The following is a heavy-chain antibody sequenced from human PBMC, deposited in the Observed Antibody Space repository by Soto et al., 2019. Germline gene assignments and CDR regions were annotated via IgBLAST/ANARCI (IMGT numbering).Heavy chain of an antibody. V-gene: IGHV1-18*01. CDR1: GYGFTTYG. CDR2: ISAHNGNT. CDR3: ARGRYGDY. Sequence: QVHLVQSGAEVKKPGASVKVSCKGSGYGFTTYGITWVRQAPGQGLEWMAWISAHNGNTNYAQKLQGRVTVTRDTSTSTAYMELRSLRSDDKAVYDYARGRYGDYGGQGALVTVSS. D-gene: IGHD1-1*01. J-gene: IGHJ4*02.